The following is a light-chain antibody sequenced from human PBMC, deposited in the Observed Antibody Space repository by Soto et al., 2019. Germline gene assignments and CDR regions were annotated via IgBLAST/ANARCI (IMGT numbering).Light chain of an antibody. Sequence: EIVMTQSPATLSVSPGERVTLSCRASQSVSRSLAWYQQKPGQAPRLLIYGASTRATGIPARFSGSGSGTEFSPTISSLQSEDFAVYYCQQYNNWPPFTFGHGTKVDIK. CDR1: QSVSRS. CDR2: GAS. V-gene: IGKV3-15*01. CDR3: QQYNNWPPFT. J-gene: IGKJ3*01.